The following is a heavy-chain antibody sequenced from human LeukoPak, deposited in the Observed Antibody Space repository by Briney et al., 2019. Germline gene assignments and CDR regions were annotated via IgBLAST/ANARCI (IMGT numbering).Heavy chain of an antibody. CDR1: GYTFTGYY. D-gene: IGHD3-22*01. J-gene: IGHJ4*02. CDR2: INPNSGGT. Sequence: ASVKVSCKASGYTFTGYYMHWVRQAPGQGLEWMGWINPNSGGTNYAQKFQGRVTMTRDTSISTAYMELSRLRSDDTAVYYCARDPPYYTYYYVSSGLNFDYWGQGTLVTVSS. V-gene: IGHV1-2*02. CDR3: ARDPPYYTYYYVSSGLNFDY.